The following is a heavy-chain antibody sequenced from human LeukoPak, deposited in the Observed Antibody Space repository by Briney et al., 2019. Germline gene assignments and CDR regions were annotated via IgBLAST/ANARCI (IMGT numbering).Heavy chain of an antibody. V-gene: IGHV1-69*04. CDR2: VVPMFGIR. J-gene: IGHJ4*02. D-gene: IGHD5-12*01. CDR3: ATEPSRSYSFDHLDF. Sequence: SVKVSCKTSGGTFNNYAISWVRQAPEQGLEWMGRVVPMFGIRNYPQTFRGRVNITADKATNTVYMELRSLRAEDTAIYYCATEPSRSYSFDHLDFWGLGTPVTVSS. CDR1: GGTFNNYA.